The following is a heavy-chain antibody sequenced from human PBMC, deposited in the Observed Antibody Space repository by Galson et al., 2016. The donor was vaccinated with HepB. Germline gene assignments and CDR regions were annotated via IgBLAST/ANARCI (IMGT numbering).Heavy chain of an antibody. J-gene: IGHJ6*02. CDR3: SVGTDQFLPLVYYYYGMDV. CDR2: IIPVFGTT. CDR1: GGTFTTFS. V-gene: IGHV1-69*13. Sequence: SVKVSCKASGGTFTTFSISWVRQAPGQGLEWMGTIIPVFGTTNLAQKFQGRLTITADESTATAHMELNSLTFMDTAVYYCSVGTDQFLPLVYYYYGMDVWGRGTTVTVSS. D-gene: IGHD1-14*01.